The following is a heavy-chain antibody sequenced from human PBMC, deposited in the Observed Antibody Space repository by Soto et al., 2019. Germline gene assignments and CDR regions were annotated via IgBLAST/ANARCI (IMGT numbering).Heavy chain of an antibody. D-gene: IGHD6-6*01. Sequence: PGGSLRLSCAASGFTFDDYAMHWVRQAPGKGLEWVSLISWDGGSTYYADSVKGRFTISRDNSKNSLCLQMNSLRAEDTALYYCAKDTGDSSSRHYYYYYGMDVWGQGTTVTVSS. CDR2: ISWDGGST. CDR3: AKDTGDSSSRHYYYYYGMDV. J-gene: IGHJ6*02. CDR1: GFTFDDYA. V-gene: IGHV3-43D*04.